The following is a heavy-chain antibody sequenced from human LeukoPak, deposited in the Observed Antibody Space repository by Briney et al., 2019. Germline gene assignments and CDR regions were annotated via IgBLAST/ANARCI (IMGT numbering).Heavy chain of an antibody. CDR2: IGGSGSTT. Sequence: PGGSLRLSCAASGFTFSSYAMSWVRQAPGKGLEWVSAIGGSGSTTYYADSVKGRFTISRDNSKNTLYLQMNSLRAEDTAVYYCAKDTASSWWYFDLWGRGTLVTVSS. D-gene: IGHD5-18*01. CDR1: GFTFSSYA. V-gene: IGHV3-23*01. CDR3: AKDTASSWWYFDL. J-gene: IGHJ2*01.